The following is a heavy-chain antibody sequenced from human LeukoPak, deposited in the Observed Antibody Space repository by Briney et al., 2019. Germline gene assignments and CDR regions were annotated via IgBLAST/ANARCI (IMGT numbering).Heavy chain of an antibody. Sequence: GRSLRLSCAASGFTFSSYDMHWVRQAPGKGLEWVTVISYDGSNKYYADSVKGRFTISRDNSKNTLYLQMNSLRAEDTAVYYCAKGGPALAARHLYYFDYWGQGTLVTVSS. J-gene: IGHJ4*02. CDR1: GFTFSSYD. D-gene: IGHD6-6*01. CDR3: AKGGPALAARHLYYFDY. V-gene: IGHV3-30*18. CDR2: ISYDGSNK.